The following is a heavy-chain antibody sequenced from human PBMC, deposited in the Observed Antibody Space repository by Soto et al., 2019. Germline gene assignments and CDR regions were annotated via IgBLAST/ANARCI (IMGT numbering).Heavy chain of an antibody. Sequence: PSQTLSLTCAISGDSVSSNSAAWNWIRQSPSRGLEWLGRAYYRSKWYNDYAVSVKSRITINPDTSKNQFSLQLNSVTPEDTAVYYCAREDASYYDFWSGYYHSEYFQHWGQGTLVTVSS. CDR1: GDSVSSNSAA. D-gene: IGHD3-3*01. CDR3: AREDASYYDFWSGYYHSEYFQH. J-gene: IGHJ1*01. V-gene: IGHV6-1*01. CDR2: AYYRSKWYN.